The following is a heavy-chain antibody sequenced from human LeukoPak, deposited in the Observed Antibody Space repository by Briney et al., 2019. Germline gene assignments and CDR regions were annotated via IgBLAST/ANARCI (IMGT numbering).Heavy chain of an antibody. CDR1: GYTFTGYY. CDR3: ARPYYDYVWGSYRFDRYDY. D-gene: IGHD3-16*02. CDR2: INPNSGGT. V-gene: IGHV1-2*02. J-gene: IGHJ4*02. Sequence: ASVKVSCKASGYTFTGYYMHWVRQAPGQGLEWMRWINPNSGGTNYAQKFQGRVTMTRDTSISTAYMELSRLRSDDTAVYYCARPYYDYVWGSYRFDRYDYWGQGTLVTVSS.